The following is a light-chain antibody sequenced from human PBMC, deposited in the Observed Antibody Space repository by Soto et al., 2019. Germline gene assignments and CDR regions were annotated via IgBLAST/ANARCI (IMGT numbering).Light chain of an antibody. V-gene: IGKV3-20*01. CDR3: QQNSSSSCT. J-gene: IGKJ1*01. CDR2: VAS. Sequence: ELVLTQSPGTLSLSPAERATLSCRASQSVSSSYLAWYQQKPGQAPRLLSHVASRRATCTPNMISSSGSAAVSPLTISRLEPDVSAVYCYQQNSSSSCTFGQGTKVDIK. CDR1: QSVSSSY.